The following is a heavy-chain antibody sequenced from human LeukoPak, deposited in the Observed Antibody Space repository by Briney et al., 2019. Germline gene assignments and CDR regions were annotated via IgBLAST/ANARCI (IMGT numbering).Heavy chain of an antibody. CDR3: ARDSGTTGEVKFDP. V-gene: IGHV4-4*07. J-gene: IGHJ5*02. CDR2: IYTSGTI. CDR1: GGSISSYY. Sequence: PSETLSHTCTVSGGSISSYYWSWIRQPAGTALEWIGRIYTSGTITYNPSLKSRVTMSVDTSKNQFSLKLSSVTAADTAVYYCARDSGTTGEVKFDPWGQGTLVTVSS. D-gene: IGHD3-10*01.